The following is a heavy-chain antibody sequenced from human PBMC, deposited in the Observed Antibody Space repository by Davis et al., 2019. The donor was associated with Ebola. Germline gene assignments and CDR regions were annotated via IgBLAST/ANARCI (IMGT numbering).Heavy chain of an antibody. CDR1: GGTFSSDG. Sequence: AASVKVSCKASGGTFSSDGITWVRQAPGKGLEWMGWISAYNGYTKYSQKFQGRVTMTTDTSTSTAYMELGSLRSDDTAVYYCARESHSNTWKGNWFDPWGQGTLVTVSS. CDR2: ISAYNGYT. V-gene: IGHV1-18*01. CDR3: ARESHSNTWKGNWFDP. D-gene: IGHD6-13*01. J-gene: IGHJ5*02.